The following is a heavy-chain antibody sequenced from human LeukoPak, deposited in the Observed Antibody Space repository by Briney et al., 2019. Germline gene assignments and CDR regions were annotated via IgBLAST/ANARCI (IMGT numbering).Heavy chain of an antibody. J-gene: IGHJ4*02. CDR3: ARDLYGDYSFDY. CDR1: GFTFITYS. V-gene: IGHV3-21*01. D-gene: IGHD4-17*01. Sequence: PGGSLRLSCAASGFTFITYSMNWVRQAPGKGLEWVSSISSSSDYVYYADSVKGRFTISRDNAENSLYLRMNSLRAEDTAVYYCARDLYGDYSFDYWGQGTLVTVSS. CDR2: ISSSSDYV.